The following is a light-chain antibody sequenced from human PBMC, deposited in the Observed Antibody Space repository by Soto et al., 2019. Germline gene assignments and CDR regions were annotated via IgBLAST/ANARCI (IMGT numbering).Light chain of an antibody. J-gene: IGLJ1*01. CDR1: SSNIGGNS. Sequence: QSARNKPPSVYAAAGERGSISCSGSSSNIGGNSVSWYQQLPGTAPKLLIYDDNKRPSGIPDRFSGSKSGTSATLGITGFQTGDEADYYCGSWDSSLSAYVFGTGTKV. CDR2: DDN. V-gene: IGLV1-51*01. CDR3: GSWDSSLSAYV.